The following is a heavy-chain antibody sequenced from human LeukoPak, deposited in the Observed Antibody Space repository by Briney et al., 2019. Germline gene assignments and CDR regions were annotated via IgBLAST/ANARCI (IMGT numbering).Heavy chain of an antibody. J-gene: IGHJ4*02. CDR2: INPDGSTT. D-gene: IGHD1-26*01. CDR3: ARIIVGATGSDY. Sequence: GGSLRLSCAASGFTFTNYWMFWVRQAPGKGLVWVSGINPDGSTTTYADSVKGRFTISRENAKSTLYLHMNILRVEDTAVYYCARIIVGATGSDYWGQGTLVTVSS. V-gene: IGHV3-74*01. CDR1: GFTFTNYW.